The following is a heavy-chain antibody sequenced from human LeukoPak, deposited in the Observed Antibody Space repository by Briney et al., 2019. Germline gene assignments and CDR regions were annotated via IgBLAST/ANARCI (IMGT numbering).Heavy chain of an antibody. CDR2: INHSGST. D-gene: IGHD4-11*01. J-gene: IGHJ4*02. Sequence: SETLSLTCAVYGGSFSGYYWSWICQPPGKGLEWFGEINHSGSTNYNPSLKSRVTISVDTSKNQFSLKLSSVTAADTAVYFCARHNSPYSNYVGVAYWGQGTLVTVSS. V-gene: IGHV4-34*01. CDR3: ARHNSPYSNYVGVAY. CDR1: GGSFSGYY.